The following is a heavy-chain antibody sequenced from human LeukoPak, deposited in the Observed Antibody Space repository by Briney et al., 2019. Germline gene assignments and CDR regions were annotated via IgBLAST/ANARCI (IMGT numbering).Heavy chain of an antibody. CDR1: GFTFSSYA. J-gene: IGHJ4*02. D-gene: IGHD3-10*01. Sequence: GGSLRLSCAASGFTFSSYAMSWVRQAPGKALEWVAGISGGGGGTNYADSVKGRFTISRDNPKNTLYLQMHSLRAEDTAVYFCAKRGVVVRVILVGFHKEANYFDSWGQGALVTVSS. CDR2: ISGGGGGT. V-gene: IGHV3-23*01. CDR3: AKRGVVVRVILVGFHKEANYFDS.